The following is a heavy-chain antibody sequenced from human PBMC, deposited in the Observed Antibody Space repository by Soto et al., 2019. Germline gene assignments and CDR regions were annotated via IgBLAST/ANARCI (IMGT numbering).Heavy chain of an antibody. Sequence: GGSLRLSCAASGFTFSIYAMSWVRQAPGKGLEWVSAISGSGGSTYYADSVKGRFTISRDNSKNTLYLQMNSLRAEDTAVYYCAKGYCSSTSCYTGYYYYYGMDVWGQGTTVTVSS. J-gene: IGHJ6*02. CDR1: GFTFSIYA. CDR3: AKGYCSSTSCYTGYYYYYGMDV. D-gene: IGHD2-2*02. V-gene: IGHV3-23*01. CDR2: ISGSGGST.